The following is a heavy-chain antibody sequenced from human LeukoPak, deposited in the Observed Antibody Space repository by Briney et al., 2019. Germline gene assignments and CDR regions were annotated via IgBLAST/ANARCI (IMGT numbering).Heavy chain of an antibody. D-gene: IGHD3-3*01. CDR3: ARGRFGVVIAGLYYYYGMDV. V-gene: IGHV1-69*13. Sequence: SVKVSCKASGGTFSSYAISWVRQAPGQGLEWMGGIIPIFGTANYAQKFQGRVTITADESTSTAYMEPSSLRSEDTAVYYCARGRFGVVIAGLYYYYGMDVWGQGTTVTVSS. CDR1: GGTFSSYA. CDR2: IIPIFGTA. J-gene: IGHJ6*02.